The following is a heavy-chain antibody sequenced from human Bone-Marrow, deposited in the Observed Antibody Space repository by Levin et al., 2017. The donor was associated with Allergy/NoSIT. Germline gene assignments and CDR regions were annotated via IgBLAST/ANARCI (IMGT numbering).Heavy chain of an antibody. CDR3: ARDRSLAT. CDR2: IKQDGSEK. CDR1: GFTFSSYW. J-gene: IGHJ5*02. V-gene: IGHV3-7*01. Sequence: GGSLGLSCAASGFTFSSYWMSWVRQAPGKGLEWVANIKQDGSEKHYVDSVKGRFTISRDNTKNSLDLQMISLRAEDTAVYYCARDRSLATWGQGTLVIVSS.